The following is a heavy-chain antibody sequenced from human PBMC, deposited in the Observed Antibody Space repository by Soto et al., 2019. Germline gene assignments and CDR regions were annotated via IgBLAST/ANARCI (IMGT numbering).Heavy chain of an antibody. CDR3: ARDRARLPHNWFDA. D-gene: IGHD2-15*01. Sequence: PSETLSLTCTVSGGSISSYYWSWILQPPGKGLEWIGYIYYSGSTNYNPSLKSRVTISVDTSKNQFSLKLSSVTAADTAVYYCARDRARLPHNWFDAWGQGTLVTVSS. CDR1: GGSISSYY. V-gene: IGHV4-59*01. J-gene: IGHJ5*02. CDR2: IYYSGST.